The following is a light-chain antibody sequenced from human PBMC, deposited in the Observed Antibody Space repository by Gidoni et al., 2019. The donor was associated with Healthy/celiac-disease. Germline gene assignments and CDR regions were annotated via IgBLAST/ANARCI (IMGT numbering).Light chain of an antibody. CDR1: QSNSSW. CDR3: QQYNSYSPT. V-gene: IGKV1-5*01. CDR2: DAS. J-gene: IGKJ1*01. Sequence: DIQMTQSPSTLSASVGDRVTITCRASQSNSSWLAWYQQKPGKAPKLLIYDASSLESGVPSRFSGSGSGTEFTLTISSLQPDDFATCYCQQYNSYSPTFGQGTKVEIK.